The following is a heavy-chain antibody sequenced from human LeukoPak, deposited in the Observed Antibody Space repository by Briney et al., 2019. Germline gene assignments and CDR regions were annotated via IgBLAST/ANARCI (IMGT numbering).Heavy chain of an antibody. J-gene: IGHJ4*02. D-gene: IGHD4-17*01. CDR3: AKSFLTVTTFLDY. CDR1: GFTFSSYA. CDR2: IRGSGSST. Sequence: GGSLRLSCAASGFTFSSYAISWVRQAPGRGLEWVSGIRGSGSSTYNADSVKGRFTISRDNSKNTLYLQMSSLRAEDTALYYCAKSFLTVTTFLDYWGQGTLVTVSS. V-gene: IGHV3-23*01.